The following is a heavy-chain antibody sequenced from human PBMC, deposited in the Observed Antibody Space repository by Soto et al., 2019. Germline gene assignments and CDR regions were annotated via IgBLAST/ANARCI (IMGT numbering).Heavy chain of an antibody. Sequence: GGSLRLSCAASGFTFSSYGMHWVRQAPGKGLEWVAVISYDGSNKYYADSVKGRFTISRDNSKNTLYLQMNSLRAEDTAVYYCAKGLIAAAGYYYYGMDVWGQGTTVTAP. CDR3: AKGLIAAAGYYYYGMDV. CDR2: ISYDGSNK. D-gene: IGHD6-13*01. CDR1: GFTFSSYG. V-gene: IGHV3-30*18. J-gene: IGHJ6*02.